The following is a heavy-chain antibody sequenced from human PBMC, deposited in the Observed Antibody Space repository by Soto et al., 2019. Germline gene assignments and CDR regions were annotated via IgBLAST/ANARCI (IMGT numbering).Heavy chain of an antibody. D-gene: IGHD6-6*01. Sequence: SETLSLTCAVYGGSFSGYYWSWIRQPPGKGLEWIGEINHSGSTNYNPSLKSRVTISVDTSKNQFSLKLSSVTAADTAVYYCAREYKSYSSSSLWFDPWGQGTLVTVSS. CDR1: GGSFSGYY. J-gene: IGHJ5*02. CDR3: AREYKSYSSSSLWFDP. V-gene: IGHV4-34*01. CDR2: INHSGST.